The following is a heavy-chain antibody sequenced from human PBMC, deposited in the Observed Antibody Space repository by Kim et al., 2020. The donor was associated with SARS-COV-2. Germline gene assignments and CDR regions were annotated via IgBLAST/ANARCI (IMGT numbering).Heavy chain of an antibody. V-gene: IGHV3-9*01. J-gene: IGHJ4*02. CDR3: AKDINPSGATVIDY. Sequence: GGSLRLSCAASGFIFDDYAMHWVRQAPGKGLEWVSGITWNSGNIDYADSVKGRFTISRDSAKNSLYLQMNSLRPVDTALYYCAKDINPSGATVIDYWGQGTLVTVSS. CDR2: ITWNSGNI. CDR1: GFIFDDYA. D-gene: IGHD4-17*01.